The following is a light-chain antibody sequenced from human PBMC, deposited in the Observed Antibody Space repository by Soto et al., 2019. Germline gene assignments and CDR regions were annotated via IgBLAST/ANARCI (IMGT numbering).Light chain of an antibody. CDR1: ESVSDTY. V-gene: IGKV3-20*01. Sequence: LTHPPGTLSLSPCDRATLSSSVSESVSDTYVAWYQQKPGQSPRLLIYGASNRATGIPDRFSGSWSGTDFTLTISRLEPEDFAVYCCQQYDSSPITFGQGRRLEIK. J-gene: IGKJ5*01. CDR2: GAS. CDR3: QQYDSSPIT.